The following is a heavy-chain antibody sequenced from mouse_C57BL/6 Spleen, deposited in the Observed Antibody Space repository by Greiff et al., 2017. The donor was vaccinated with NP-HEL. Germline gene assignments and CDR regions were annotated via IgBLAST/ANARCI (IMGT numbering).Heavy chain of an antibody. J-gene: IGHJ2*01. Sequence: EVKLVESGGGLVKPGGSLKLSCAASGFTFSSYAMSWVRQTPEKRLEWVATISDGGSYTYYPDNVKGRFTISRDNAKNNLYLQMSHLKSEDTAMYYGARITTVVAPYYFDYWGQGTTLTVSS. CDR2: ISDGGSYT. CDR3: ARITTVVAPYYFDY. D-gene: IGHD1-1*01. CDR1: GFTFSSYA. V-gene: IGHV5-4*03.